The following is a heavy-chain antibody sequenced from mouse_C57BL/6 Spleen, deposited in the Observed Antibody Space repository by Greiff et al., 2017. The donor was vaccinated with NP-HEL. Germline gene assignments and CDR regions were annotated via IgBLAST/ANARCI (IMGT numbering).Heavy chain of an antibody. CDR1: GYAFSSYW. V-gene: IGHV1-80*01. CDR2: IYPGDGDT. J-gene: IGHJ4*01. CDR3: ARWRQLPHYYAMDY. Sequence: QVQLKQSGAELVKPGASVKISCKASGYAFSSYWMNWVKQRPGKGLEWIGQIYPGDGDTNYNGKFKGKATLTADKSSSTAYMQLSSLTSEDSAVYFCARWRQLPHYYAMDYWGQGTSVTVSS. D-gene: IGHD3-2*01.